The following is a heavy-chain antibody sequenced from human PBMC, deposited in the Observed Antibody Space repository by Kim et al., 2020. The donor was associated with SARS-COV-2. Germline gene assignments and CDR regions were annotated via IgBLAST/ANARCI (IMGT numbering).Heavy chain of an antibody. CDR3: VRGSALVGRDY. CDR2: SNTTGDGA. Sequence: ASVKVSCKASGYPFSNHYMHWMRQAPGQGLEWMGVSNTTGDGASYAQKFQGRITMTRDTSTSTAYMDLTILTPDDTAGYYCVRGSALVGRDY. D-gene: IGHD3-3*01. CDR1: GYPFSNHY. J-gene: IGHJ4*01. V-gene: IGHV1-46*01.